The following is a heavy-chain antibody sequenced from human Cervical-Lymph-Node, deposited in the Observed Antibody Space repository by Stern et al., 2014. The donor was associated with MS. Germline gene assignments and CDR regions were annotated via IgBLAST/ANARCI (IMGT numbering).Heavy chain of an antibody. CDR2: ISSSSSYI. CDR3: ARDPITMVRGVIY. J-gene: IGHJ4*02. V-gene: IGHV3-21*01. Sequence: EVQLVESGGGLVKPGGSLRLSCAASGFTLSSYSMNWVRQAPGKGLEWVSSISSSSSYIYYADSVKGRFTISRDNAKNSLYLQMNSLRAEDTAVYYCARDPITMVRGVIYWGQGTLVTVSS. CDR1: GFTLSSYS. D-gene: IGHD3-10*01.